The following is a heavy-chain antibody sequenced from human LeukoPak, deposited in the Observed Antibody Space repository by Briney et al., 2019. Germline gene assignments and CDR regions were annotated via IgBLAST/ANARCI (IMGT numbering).Heavy chain of an antibody. CDR3: AKCISTLDGRDVFDV. Sequence: QPGGSLRLSCAASGFTFSSYAMSWARQAPGKGREWVPTLRGRGGSTYYAESVKGRFTISRENSQNTMYLPMNSLSAQAPAVHSCAKCISTLDGRDVFDVWGHGTLVTVSS. V-gene: IGHV3-23*01. CDR2: LRGRGGST. J-gene: IGHJ3*01. D-gene: IGHD2-2*01. CDR1: GFTFSSYA.